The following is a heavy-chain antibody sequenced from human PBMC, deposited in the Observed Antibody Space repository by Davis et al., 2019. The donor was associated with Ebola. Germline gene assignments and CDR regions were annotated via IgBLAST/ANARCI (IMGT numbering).Heavy chain of an antibody. Sequence: GSLRLSCTVSGGSISSSSYYWGWIRQPPGKGLEWIGSIYYRGTTYYNPPLMSRVTISVDTSKNQFALKLKYVTAADTSMYYCARRRVTSARPRSVAFDYWGQGILVTVSS. D-gene: IGHD6-6*01. CDR2: IYYRGTT. CDR1: GGSISSSSYY. V-gene: IGHV4-39*01. J-gene: IGHJ4*02. CDR3: ARRRVTSARPRSVAFDY.